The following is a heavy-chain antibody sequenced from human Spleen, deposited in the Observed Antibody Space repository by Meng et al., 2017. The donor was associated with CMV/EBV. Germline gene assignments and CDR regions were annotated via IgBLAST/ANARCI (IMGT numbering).Heavy chain of an antibody. D-gene: IGHD2-2*01. CDR1: GFTFSSHG. CDR3: AKGGVPAAFDY. Sequence: GESLKISCTASGFTFSSHGMYWVRQAPGKGLQWVASIRYDASNKYYADSVKGRFTISRDNSKNTLYLQMSSLRPEDTALYYCAKGGVPAAFDYWGQGTLVTVSS. CDR2: IRYDASNK. J-gene: IGHJ4*02. V-gene: IGHV3-30*02.